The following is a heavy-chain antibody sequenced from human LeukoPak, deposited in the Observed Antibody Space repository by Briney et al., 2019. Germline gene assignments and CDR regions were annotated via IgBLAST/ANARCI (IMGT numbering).Heavy chain of an antibody. D-gene: IGHD6-19*01. CDR1: GYTFTSYY. V-gene: IGHV1-46*01. CDR3: AREGPGSGCFFDY. J-gene: IGHJ4*02. Sequence: GASVKVSCEASGYTFTSYYMHWLRQAPGQGLEWMGIINPSGGNTNYAQKFQGRVTMTRDTSTSTVFMEVNSLRSEDTAMYYCAREGPGSGCFFDYWGQGTLVTVSS. CDR2: INPSGGNT.